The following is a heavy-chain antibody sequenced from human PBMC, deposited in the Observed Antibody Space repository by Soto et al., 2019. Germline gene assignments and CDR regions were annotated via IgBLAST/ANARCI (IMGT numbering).Heavy chain of an antibody. CDR1: GYTVANGV. CDR3: ARDPIWTYTWNYARLNYLDP. J-gene: IGHJ5*02. CDR2: IHTAKGNT. D-gene: IGHD1-7*01. Sequence: VKLSFMVSGYTVANGVIHLLRKETGQTREWMGWIHTAKGNTKYSQKFEARVTLTRDTAASTAYMELNSLRSDDTAVYYCARDPIWTYTWNYARLNYLDPWGQGTLVTV. V-gene: IGHV1-3*04.